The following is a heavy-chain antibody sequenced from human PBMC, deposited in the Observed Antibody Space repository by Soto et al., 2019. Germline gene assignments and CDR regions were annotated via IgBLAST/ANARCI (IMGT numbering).Heavy chain of an antibody. CDR2: IYYSGST. D-gene: IGHD6-13*01. Sequence: PSETLSLTCTVSGGSISSYYWIWIRQPPGKGLEWIGYIYYSGSTNYNPSLKSRVTISVDTSKNQFSLKLSSVTAADTAVYYCARAAAAAPALGYYYGMDVWGQGTTVTVSS. J-gene: IGHJ6*02. V-gene: IGHV4-59*01. CDR3: ARAAAAAPALGYYYGMDV. CDR1: GGSISSYY.